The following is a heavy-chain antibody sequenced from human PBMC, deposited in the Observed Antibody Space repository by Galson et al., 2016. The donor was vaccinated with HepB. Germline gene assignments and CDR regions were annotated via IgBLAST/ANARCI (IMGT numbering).Heavy chain of an antibody. Sequence: SLRLSCAASGFTFTSHPMSWVRQAPGKGLEWVSAISVSGVSTYYADSVKGRFTISRDNSKNTLFLQMNSLRAEDTAVYYCAKVTYCACDCLDAFDVWGQGTMVTVSS. CDR2: ISVSGVST. CDR3: AKVTYCACDCLDAFDV. J-gene: IGHJ3*01. CDR1: GFTFTSHP. V-gene: IGHV3-23*01. D-gene: IGHD2-21*02.